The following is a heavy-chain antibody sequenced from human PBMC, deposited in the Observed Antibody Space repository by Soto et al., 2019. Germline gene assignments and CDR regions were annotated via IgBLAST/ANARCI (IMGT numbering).Heavy chain of an antibody. V-gene: IGHV3-11*01. CDR1: GFTFSSYY. Sequence: QVQLVESGGDVVKPGRSLRLSCAASGFTFSSYYMSWVRQAPGRGLEWVAFLSGSGTDKSYADSVKGRFTISRDNADNSLYLQMKNLRDKDTDVYSSAKLVSTPAAGTFDYWGQGTLVTVSS. CDR3: AKLVSTPAAGTFDY. J-gene: IGHJ4*02. D-gene: IGHD6-13*01. CDR2: LSGSGTDK.